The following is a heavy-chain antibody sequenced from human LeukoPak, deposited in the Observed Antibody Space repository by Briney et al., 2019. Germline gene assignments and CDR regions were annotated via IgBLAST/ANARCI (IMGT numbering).Heavy chain of an antibody. CDR1: GFTFSDYY. CDR2: ISGSGGST. V-gene: IGHV3-23*01. Sequence: GGSLRLSCAASGFTFSDYYMSWIRQAPGKGLEWVSAISGSGGSTYYADSVKGRFTISRDNSKNTLYLQMNSLRAEDTAVYYCAKEVGYSSSWYEEDWFDPWGQGTLVTVSS. D-gene: IGHD6-13*01. CDR3: AKEVGYSSSWYEEDWFDP. J-gene: IGHJ5*02.